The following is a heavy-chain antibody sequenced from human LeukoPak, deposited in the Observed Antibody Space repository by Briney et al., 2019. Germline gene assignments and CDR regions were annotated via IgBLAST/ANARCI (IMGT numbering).Heavy chain of an antibody. CDR1: EFTLSNYC. D-gene: IGHD3-3*01. CDR2: IKQDDSQK. Sequence: GGSLRLSCAASEFTLSNYCISWVRQAPGKGLGWVAHIKQDDSQKYYVDSVKGRFTISRDNAKNSLYLQTNSLRAEDTAVYYCARWRSLQSEFDLWGQGTLVTVSS. V-gene: IGHV3-7*01. CDR3: ARWRSLQSEFDL. J-gene: IGHJ4*02.